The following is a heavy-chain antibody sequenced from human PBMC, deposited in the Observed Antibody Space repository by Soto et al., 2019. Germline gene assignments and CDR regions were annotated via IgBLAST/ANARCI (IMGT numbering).Heavy chain of an antibody. J-gene: IGHJ6*02. D-gene: IGHD1-26*01. CDR1: GYTFTSYG. CDR2: ISAYNGNT. Sequence: QVQLVQSGAEVKKPGASVKVSCKASGYTFTSYGISWVRQAPGQGLEWMGWISAYNGNTNYAQKLQGRVTMTTDTSXTTXYXVLRSLRSDDTAVYYCARDGAWGSPSHYYYYYGMDVWGQGTTVTVSS. V-gene: IGHV1-18*01. CDR3: ARDGAWGSPSHYYYYYGMDV.